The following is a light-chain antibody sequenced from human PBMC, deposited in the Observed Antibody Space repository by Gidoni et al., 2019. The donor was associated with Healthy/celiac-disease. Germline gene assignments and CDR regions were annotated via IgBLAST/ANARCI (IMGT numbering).Light chain of an antibody. CDR1: SSDVGGYNY. V-gene: IGLV2-14*01. Sequence: QSALPQPASVSGSPGQSITISCTVTSSDVGGYNYVSWYQQHPGKAPKIMIYDVSNRPSGVSNRFSGSKSGYTASLTITGLQAEDEADYYCSSYPSSITSYVVFGGGTKLTVL. CDR2: DVS. CDR3: SSYPSSITSYVV. J-gene: IGLJ2*01.